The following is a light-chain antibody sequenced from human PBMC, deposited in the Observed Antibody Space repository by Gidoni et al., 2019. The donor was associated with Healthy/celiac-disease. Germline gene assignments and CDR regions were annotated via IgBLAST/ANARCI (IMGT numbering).Light chain of an antibody. CDR1: QGIGID. J-gene: IGKJ5*01. V-gene: IGKV1-6*01. CDR3: LQDYNYPIT. Sequence: AIQMTQSPSSLSASVGDRVTIPCRASQGIGIDLGWYQQKPGKAPNLLIYAASTSQSGVPSRFSGSGSGTDFTLTISSLQPEDFATYFCLQDYNYPITFGQGTRLEIK. CDR2: AAS.